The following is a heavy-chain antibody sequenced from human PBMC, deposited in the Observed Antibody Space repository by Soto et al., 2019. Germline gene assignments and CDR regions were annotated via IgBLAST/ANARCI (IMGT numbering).Heavy chain of an antibody. CDR2: IIPIFGTA. D-gene: IGHD3-22*01. CDR1: GGTFSSYA. CDR3: ARGYYDSSGNFDY. J-gene: IGHJ4*02. V-gene: IGHV1-69*06. Sequence: QLVQSGAEVKKPGSSVKVSCKASGGTFSSYAISWVRXXPXXXXEWMGGIIPIFGTANYAQKFQGRVTITADKSTSTAYMELSSLRSEDTAVYYCARGYYDSSGNFDYWGQGTLVTVSS.